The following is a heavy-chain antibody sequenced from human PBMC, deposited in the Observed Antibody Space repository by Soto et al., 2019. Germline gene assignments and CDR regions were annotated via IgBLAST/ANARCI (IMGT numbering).Heavy chain of an antibody. Sequence: EVQLLESGGGLVQPGGSLRLSCAASGFTFSSYAMSWVRQAPGKGLEWVSAISGSGGSTYYADSVKGRFTISRDNSKNPLYLQMNSLRAEDTAVYYCAKMGSRTPRGFDYWGQGTLVTVSS. CDR2: ISGSGGST. D-gene: IGHD3-16*01. CDR3: AKMGSRTPRGFDY. J-gene: IGHJ4*02. V-gene: IGHV3-23*01. CDR1: GFTFSSYA.